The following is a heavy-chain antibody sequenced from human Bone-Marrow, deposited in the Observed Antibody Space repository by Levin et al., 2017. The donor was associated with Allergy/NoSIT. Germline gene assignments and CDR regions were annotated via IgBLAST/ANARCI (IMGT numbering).Heavy chain of an antibody. J-gene: IGHJ4*02. CDR1: GFSFDTSG. CDR3: ARDRYDGMPTGFDY. Sequence: PGGSLRLSCAVSGFSFDTSGMSWVRQAPGKGLEWVSTINGGGGTTYYADSVKGRFTISRDNSKNTLYLRMNILRAEDTAVYYCARDRYDGMPTGFDYWGQGTLVTVSS. D-gene: IGHD2-2*01. CDR2: INGGGGTT. V-gene: IGHV3-23*01.